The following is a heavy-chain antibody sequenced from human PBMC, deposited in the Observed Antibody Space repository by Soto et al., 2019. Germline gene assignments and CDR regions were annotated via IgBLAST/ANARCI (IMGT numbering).Heavy chain of an antibody. V-gene: IGHV3-23*01. D-gene: IGHD3-10*01. Sequence: GGSLRLSCAASGFTFSSYAMSWVRQAPGKGLEWVSAISGSGGSTYYADSVKGRFAISRDNSKNTLYLQMNSLRAEDTAVYYCAKDYFGFGELLYLNYFDYWGQGTLVTVSS. CDR2: ISGSGGST. CDR1: GFTFSSYA. J-gene: IGHJ4*02. CDR3: AKDYFGFGELLYLNYFDY.